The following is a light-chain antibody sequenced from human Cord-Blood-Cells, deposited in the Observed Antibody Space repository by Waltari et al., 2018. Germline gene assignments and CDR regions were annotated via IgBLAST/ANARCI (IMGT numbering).Light chain of an antibody. CDR3: QQYRSSPRT. V-gene: IGKV3-20*01. Sequence: IVLTQSPGTLSLSPGERATLSCRASQSVSSSYLAWYQQKPGQAPRLLIYGASSRATGIPDRFNGNGSGTDFTLTISRLEPEDFAVYYRQQYRSSPRTFGQGTKVEIK. CDR1: QSVSSSY. J-gene: IGKJ1*01. CDR2: GAS.